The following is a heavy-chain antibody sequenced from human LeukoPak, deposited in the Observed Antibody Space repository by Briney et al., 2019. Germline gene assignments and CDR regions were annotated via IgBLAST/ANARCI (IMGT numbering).Heavy chain of an antibody. J-gene: IGHJ3*02. CDR1: GFTFSSYA. V-gene: IGHV3-30*04. CDR2: ISYDGSNK. CDR3: ARVGVVVTANAMFDI. D-gene: IGHD2-21*02. Sequence: GGSLRLSCAASGFTFSSYAMHWVRQAPGKGLEWVAVISYDGSNKYYADSVKGRFTISRDNSKNTLYLQMNSLRAEGTAVYYCARVGVVVTANAMFDIWGQGTMVTVSS.